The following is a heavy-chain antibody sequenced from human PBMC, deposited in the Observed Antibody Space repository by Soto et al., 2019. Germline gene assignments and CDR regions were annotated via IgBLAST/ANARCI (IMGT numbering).Heavy chain of an antibody. CDR1: VGSFSGYY. CDR3: ARGYSSSWYYYYGMDV. V-gene: IGHV4-34*01. J-gene: IGHJ6*02. D-gene: IGHD6-13*01. CDR2: INHSGST. Sequence: TSETLCLTCAFYVGSFSGYYWSWIRQPPGKGLEWIGEINHSGSTNYNPSLKSRVTISVDTSKNQFSLKLSPVTAADTAVYYCARGYSSSWYYYYGMDVWGQGTTVTVSS.